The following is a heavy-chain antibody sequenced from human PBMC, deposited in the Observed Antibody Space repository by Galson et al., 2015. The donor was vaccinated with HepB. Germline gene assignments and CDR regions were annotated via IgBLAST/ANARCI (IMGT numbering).Heavy chain of an antibody. D-gene: IGHD2-8*01. Sequence: SLRLSCAASGFTFNSYAMSWVRQAPGKGLQWVSTISGSGTTTYYADSVKGRFTVSRDNSKNTLNLQMNSLRAEDTAVYHCAKPTDVLIVYAVGAFYMWGLGTMVTVSS. CDR3: AKPTDVLIVYAVGAFYM. CDR1: GFTFNSYA. J-gene: IGHJ3*02. CDR2: ISGSGTTT. V-gene: IGHV3-23*01.